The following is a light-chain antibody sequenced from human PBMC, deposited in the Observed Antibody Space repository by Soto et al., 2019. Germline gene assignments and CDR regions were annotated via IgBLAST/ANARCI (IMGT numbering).Light chain of an antibody. CDR3: QQYHGAPWT. CDR1: QSVLYNSNNKNY. V-gene: IGKV4-1*01. J-gene: IGKJ1*01. Sequence: DIVMTQSPDSLAVSLGERATINCKSSQSVLYNSNNKNYLAWYQQKPGQPPKLLIYWASTRESGVPDRFSGSGSGTDFTLTISSLQADDVAVYYCQQYHGAPWTFGQGTKVEIK. CDR2: WAS.